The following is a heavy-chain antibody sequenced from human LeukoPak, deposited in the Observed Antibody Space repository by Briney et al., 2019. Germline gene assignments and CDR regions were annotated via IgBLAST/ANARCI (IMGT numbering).Heavy chain of an antibody. CDR3: ARGSGPGVTTIDS. D-gene: IGHD4-17*01. CDR1: GFTFSAYD. Sequence: TGGSLRLSCAASGFTFSAYDMHWVRQAPGEGLEWVSAFHTDGGIYYLHSVKGRFTISREDAKNSLYLQMHTLTAGDTAVYYCARGSGPGVTTIDSWGRGTLVIVSS. CDR2: FHTDGGI. V-gene: IGHV3-13*01. J-gene: IGHJ4*02.